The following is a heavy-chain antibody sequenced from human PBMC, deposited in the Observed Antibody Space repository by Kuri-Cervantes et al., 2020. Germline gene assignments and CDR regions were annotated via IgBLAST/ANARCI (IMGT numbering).Heavy chain of an antibody. CDR1: GFTFSNAW. J-gene: IGHJ5*02. D-gene: IGHD2-15*01. CDR3: EKDPSPVYSSGGGCYQA. CDR2: ISGSGGST. Sequence: GGSLRLSCAASGFTFSNAWMSWVRQAPGKGLEWVSAISGSGGSTYYADSVKGRFTISRDNSKNTLYLQTNSLRDEDTAVYYCEKDPSPVYSSGGGCYQAWGQGTLVTVSS. V-gene: IGHV3-23*01.